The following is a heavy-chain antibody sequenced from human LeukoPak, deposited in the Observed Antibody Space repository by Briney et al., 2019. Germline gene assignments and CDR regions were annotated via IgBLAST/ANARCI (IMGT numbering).Heavy chain of an antibody. CDR2: IYTSGST. V-gene: IGHV4-4*07. Sequence: PSETLSLTCTVSGGSISSYYWSWIRQPAGKGLEWIGRIYTSGSTNYNPSLKSRVTISVDTSKNQFSLKLSSVTAADTAVYYCAWSGMVQPERHFDYWGQGTLVTVSS. J-gene: IGHJ4*02. CDR3: AWSGMVQPERHFDY. CDR1: GGSISSYY. D-gene: IGHD1-1*01.